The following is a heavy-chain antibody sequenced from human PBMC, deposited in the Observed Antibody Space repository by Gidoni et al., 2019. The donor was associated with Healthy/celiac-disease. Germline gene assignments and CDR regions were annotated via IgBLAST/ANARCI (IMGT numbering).Heavy chain of an antibody. CDR2: IYYSGST. Sequence: QVQLQESAPGLVHPSQTLSLPCTVSGCSISRVRYYFSWIRQHPGKGLEWIGYIYYSGSTYYNPSLKSRVTISVDTSKNQFSLKLSSVTAADTAVYYCAREGAPSYCGGDCCGNWFDPWGQGTLVTVSS. CDR3: AREGAPSYCGGDCCGNWFDP. J-gene: IGHJ5*02. CDR1: GCSISRVRYY. D-gene: IGHD2-21*01. V-gene: IGHV4-31*03.